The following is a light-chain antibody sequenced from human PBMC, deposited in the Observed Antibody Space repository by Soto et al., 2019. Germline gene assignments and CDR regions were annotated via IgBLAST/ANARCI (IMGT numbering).Light chain of an antibody. Sequence: DIQMTQSPSTLSGCVGDRVTITFRASESISNWLAWYQKKPGKAPKLLIYKTSSLESGVPSRFSGSGSGTEFTLSISSLQTDDFATYYCHQYIEYPKTFGQGTKVDI. V-gene: IGKV1-5*03. CDR3: HQYIEYPKT. CDR1: ESISNW. J-gene: IGKJ1*01. CDR2: KTS.